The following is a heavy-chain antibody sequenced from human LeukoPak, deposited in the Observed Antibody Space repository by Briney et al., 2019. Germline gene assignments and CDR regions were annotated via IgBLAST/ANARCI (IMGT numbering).Heavy chain of an antibody. CDR1: GFTFSSYA. J-gene: IGHJ3*02. CDR3: VKDAYCSGGSCYGYAFDI. Sequence: GGSLRLSCAASGFTFSSYAMSWVRQAPGKGLEWASVISGSGSSTYYADSVKGRFTISRDNSKNTLYLQMNSLRAEDTAVYSCVKDAYCSGGSCYGYAFDIWGQGTMVTVSS. V-gene: IGHV3-23*01. CDR2: ISGSGSST. D-gene: IGHD2-15*01.